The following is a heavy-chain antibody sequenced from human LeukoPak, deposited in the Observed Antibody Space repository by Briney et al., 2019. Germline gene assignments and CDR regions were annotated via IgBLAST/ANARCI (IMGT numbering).Heavy chain of an antibody. V-gene: IGHV1-69*04. Sequence: ASVKVSCKASGGTFSSYAISWVRQAPGQGLEWMGRIIPILGIANYAQKFQGRVTITADKSTSTADMELSSLRSEDTAVYYCASLGDYSSSWYAYYFDYWGQGTLVTVSS. CDR1: GGTFSSYA. J-gene: IGHJ4*02. CDR2: IIPILGIA. D-gene: IGHD6-13*01. CDR3: ASLGDYSSSWYAYYFDY.